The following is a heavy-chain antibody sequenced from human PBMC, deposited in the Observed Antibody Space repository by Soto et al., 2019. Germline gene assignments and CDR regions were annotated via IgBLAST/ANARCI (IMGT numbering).Heavy chain of an antibody. CDR2: ISSSGSTI. CDR3: ARTSGSRYYFDS. J-gene: IGHJ4*02. CDR1: GFTFSDYY. V-gene: IGHV3-11*01. D-gene: IGHD1-26*01. Sequence: QVQVVESGGGLVEPGGSLRLSCAASGFTFSDYYMSWIRRAPGKGLEWGSSISSSGSTIYYADSVKGRFTISRDNAKNSLYLQMNRPRAEDTAVYHCARTSGSRYYFDSWGQGTLVTVSS.